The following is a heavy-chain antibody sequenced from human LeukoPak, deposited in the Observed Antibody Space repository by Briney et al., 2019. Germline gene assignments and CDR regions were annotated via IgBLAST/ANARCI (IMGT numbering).Heavy chain of an antibody. J-gene: IGHJ6*03. CDR3: ARISLPDSAYDSMDV. D-gene: IGHD3-22*01. V-gene: IGHV5-51*01. CDR1: GYSFTSYW. CDR2: IYPGDSDT. Sequence: GESLGISCKGSGYSFTSYWIGWVRPMPGKGLEWMGIIYPGDSDTRYSPSFQGQVTISADKSISTAYLQWSSLKASDTAMYYCARISLPDSAYDSMDVWGKGTTVTVSS.